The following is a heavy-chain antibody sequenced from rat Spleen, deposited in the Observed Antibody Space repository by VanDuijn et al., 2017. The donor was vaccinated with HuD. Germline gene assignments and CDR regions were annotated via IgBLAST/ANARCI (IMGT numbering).Heavy chain of an antibody. J-gene: IGHJ2*01. Sequence: EVQLVESGGGLVQPRRSLKLSCAASGFTFSDYGMHWIRQAPTKGLEWVASISYDGGSTYYRDSVKGRFTISRDNAKSSLYLQMDSLRSEDTATYYCTTKDYGFSFDYWGQGVMVTVSS. CDR1: GFTFSDYG. CDR2: ISYDGGST. V-gene: IGHV5-20*01. D-gene: IGHD1-11*01. CDR3: TTKDYGFSFDY.